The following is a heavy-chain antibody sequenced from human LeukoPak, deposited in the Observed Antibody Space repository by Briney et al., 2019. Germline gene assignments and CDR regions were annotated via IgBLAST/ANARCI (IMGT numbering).Heavy chain of an antibody. V-gene: IGHV3-30*18. D-gene: IGHD5-18*01. CDR1: GFTFSSYG. J-gene: IGHJ4*02. CDR2: ISYDGSNK. Sequence: GGSLRLSCAASGFTFSSYGMHWVRQAPGKGLEWVAVISYDGSNKYYGHSVKGRFTISRDNSNNTLYLQMNSLRAQDTAVSYCAKGGNTYYFDYWGQGTLVTVSS. CDR3: AKGGNTYYFDY.